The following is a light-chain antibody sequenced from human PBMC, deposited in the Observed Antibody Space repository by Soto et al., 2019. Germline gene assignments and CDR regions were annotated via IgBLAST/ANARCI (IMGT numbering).Light chain of an antibody. CDR2: AVS. V-gene: IGKV1-39*01. J-gene: IGKJ1*01. CDR1: QSISTY. CDR3: KHSYGTPRT. Sequence: DIQMTQSPSSLSASVGDRVTITCRASQSISTYLNWYQHKPGKAHKVLIYAVSSLQSGVQSRFSGSGSGTDFTLTITSLQPEDSATYYCKHSYGTPRTFGQGTKVDIK.